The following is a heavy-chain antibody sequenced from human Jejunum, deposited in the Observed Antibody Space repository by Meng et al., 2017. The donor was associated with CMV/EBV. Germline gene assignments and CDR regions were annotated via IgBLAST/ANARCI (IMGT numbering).Heavy chain of an antibody. CDR1: GFTVNSIY. J-gene: IGHJ4*02. D-gene: IGHD1-26*01. V-gene: IGHV3-53*01. Sequence: SGFTVNSIYLSWVRQAPGKGLEWVSTLYTGGSSFYRDYVEGRFVISRDTSKNTLYLQMNSLRPEDTAIYYCAKGEGRPHYYFDYWGQGTRVTVSS. CDR3: AKGEGRPHYYFDY. CDR2: LYTGGSS.